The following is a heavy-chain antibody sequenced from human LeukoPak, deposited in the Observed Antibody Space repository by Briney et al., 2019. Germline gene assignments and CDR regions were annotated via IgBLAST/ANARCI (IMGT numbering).Heavy chain of an antibody. V-gene: IGHV4-59*01. J-gene: IGHJ3*02. D-gene: IGHD3-16*01. CDR1: DGSISSYY. CDR3: ALRRQGAFDI. Sequence: SETLSLTCTVSDGSISSYYWSWIRQPPGKGLEWIGYIYYSGSTNYNPSLKSRVTISVDTSKNQFSLKLSSVTAADTAVYYCALRRQGAFDIWGQGTMVTVSS. CDR2: IYYSGST.